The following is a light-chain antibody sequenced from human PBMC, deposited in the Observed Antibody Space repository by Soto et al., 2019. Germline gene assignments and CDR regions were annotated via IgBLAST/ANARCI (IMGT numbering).Light chain of an antibody. CDR3: QSYDSNTVI. V-gene: IGLV6-57*04. CDR2: DNN. Sequence: NFMLTQPHSVSESPGXXXXXXXTRSVXGIAYNSVQWYQQRPGSAPTTVIYDNNQRPSGVPDRFSGSTDGSSNSASLTISGLQTEDEADYYCQSYDSNTVIFGGGTKLTVL. J-gene: IGLJ2*01. CDR1: VXGIAYNS.